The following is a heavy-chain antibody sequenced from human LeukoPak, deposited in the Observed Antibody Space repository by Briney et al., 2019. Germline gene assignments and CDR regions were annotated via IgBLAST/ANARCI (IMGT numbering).Heavy chain of an antibody. D-gene: IGHD5-24*01. V-gene: IGHV4-61*01. CDR3: ARGEMATITPFDY. J-gene: IGHJ4*02. CDR1: GGSISSGSYY. Sequence: PSETLSLTCTVSGGSISSGSYYWSWIRQPPGKGLEWFGYIYYSGSTNYNPSLKSRVTISVDTSKNQFSLKLSSVTAADTAVYYCARGEMATITPFDYWGQGTLVTVSS. CDR2: IYYSGST.